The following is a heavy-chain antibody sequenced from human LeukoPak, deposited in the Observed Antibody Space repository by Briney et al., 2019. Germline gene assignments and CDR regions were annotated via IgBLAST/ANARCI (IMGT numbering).Heavy chain of an antibody. J-gene: IGHJ4*02. CDR2: ISGSGGST. Sequence: PGGSLRLSCAASGFTFSSYAMSWVRQAPGKGLEWVSAISGSGGSTYYADSVKGRFTISRDNSKNTLYLQMNSLRAEDTAVYYCARGDIVVVPAAIVDYWGQGTLVTVSS. V-gene: IGHV3-23*01. CDR1: GFTFSSYA. CDR3: ARGDIVVVPAAIVDY. D-gene: IGHD2-2*01.